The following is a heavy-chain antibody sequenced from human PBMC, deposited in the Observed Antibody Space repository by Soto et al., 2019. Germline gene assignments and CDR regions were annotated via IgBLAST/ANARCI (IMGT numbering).Heavy chain of an antibody. V-gene: IGHV2-5*02. CDR3: AHKGPEDWPLDY. CDR2: IYWDDSK. Sequence: ITLKESGPTLVRPTQTHTLTCAFSGFSLSTSGVGVGWIRQPPGKALEWLAVIYWDDSKHYSPSLRSRLTITKDTSKNQVVLTMTNMDPMDTGTYYCAHKGPEDWPLDYWGQGTLVTVSP. CDR1: GFSLSTSGVG. J-gene: IGHJ4*02. D-gene: IGHD3-9*01.